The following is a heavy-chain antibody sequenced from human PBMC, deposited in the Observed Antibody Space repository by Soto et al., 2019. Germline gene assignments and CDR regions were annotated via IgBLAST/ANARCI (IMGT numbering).Heavy chain of an antibody. Sequence: GGSLRLSCAASGFTFSGYGMHWVRQAPGKGLEWVAVIWYDGSNKYYADSVKGRFTISRDNSKNTLYLQMNSLRAEDTAVYYCARLASGLGSFFDYWGQGTLVTVSS. J-gene: IGHJ4*02. V-gene: IGHV3-33*01. D-gene: IGHD3-10*01. CDR3: ARLASGLGSFFDY. CDR1: GFTFSGYG. CDR2: IWYDGSNK.